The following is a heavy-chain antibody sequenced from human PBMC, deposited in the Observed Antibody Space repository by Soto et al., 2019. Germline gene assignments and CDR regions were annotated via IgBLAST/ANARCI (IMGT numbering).Heavy chain of an antibody. V-gene: IGHV4-59*08. D-gene: IGHD3-9*01. CDR3: AKYDFLPGVHDASDI. Sequence: SETLSRTCPGPGGSLRSYYGSWIRQPPGKGLEWIGYFHDSGSSHYNPSLKSRVTISVDTSKNQFSLKLSSVTAADTAMYYCAKYDFLPGVHDASDIWGQGTMVTGSS. CDR2: FHDSGSS. CDR1: GGSLRSYY. J-gene: IGHJ3*02.